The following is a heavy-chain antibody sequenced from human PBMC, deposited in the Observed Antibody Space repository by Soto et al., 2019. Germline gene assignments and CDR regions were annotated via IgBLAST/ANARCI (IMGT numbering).Heavy chain of an antibody. CDR2: IIPIFGTA. CDR1: GGTFSSYA. J-gene: IGHJ5*02. Sequence: SVNVSCKTSGGTFSSYAISWVRQAPGQGLGLMGGIIPIFGTANYAQKFQGRVTITADESTSTAYMELSSLRSEDTAVYYCVVVALRFLELSSGYNWFDPWGQGTLVTSPQ. CDR3: VVVALRFLELSSGYNWFDP. V-gene: IGHV1-69*13. D-gene: IGHD3-3*01.